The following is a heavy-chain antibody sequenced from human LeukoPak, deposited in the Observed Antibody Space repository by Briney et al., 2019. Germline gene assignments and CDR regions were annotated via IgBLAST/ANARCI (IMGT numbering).Heavy chain of an antibody. CDR2: VIGSGGST. Sequence: GGSLRLSCAASGFTFSSYAMSWARQAPGKGLEWVSTVIGSGGSTYYADSVKGRFTISRDNSKNTLFLQMNSLRAEDTAVYYCARPHDYWGQGTLVTVSS. J-gene: IGHJ4*02. CDR1: GFTFSSYA. CDR3: ARPHDY. V-gene: IGHV3-23*01.